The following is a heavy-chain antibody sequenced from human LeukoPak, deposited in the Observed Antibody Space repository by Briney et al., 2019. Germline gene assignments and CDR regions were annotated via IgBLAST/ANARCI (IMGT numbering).Heavy chain of an antibody. CDR2: VHHTGRT. CDR3: ARGSDYTWGG. V-gene: IGHV4-4*02. CDR1: GGSISDSFEHY. J-gene: IGHJ4*01. D-gene: IGHD3-10*01. Sequence: SSETLSLTCGVSGGSISDSFEHYWCWARQPPGKGFEWIAEVHHTGRTIYSPSFARRVAISADTSKNQVSLKLTSVTAADAAVYYCARGSDYTWGGWGQGTLVTVSS.